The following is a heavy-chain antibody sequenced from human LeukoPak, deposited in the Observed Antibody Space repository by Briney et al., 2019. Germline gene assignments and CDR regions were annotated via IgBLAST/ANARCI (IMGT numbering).Heavy chain of an antibody. CDR1: GESFGGYY. CDR3: ARDRNWFDP. Sequence: SETLSLTCAVYGESFGGYYWTWIRQPPGKGLEWIGEINHSGSANYNPSLKSRVTISADTSKNQFSLKMRSVTAADTAVYYCARDRNWFDPWGQGTLVTVSS. CDR2: INHSGSA. V-gene: IGHV4-34*01. J-gene: IGHJ5*02. D-gene: IGHD3-16*02.